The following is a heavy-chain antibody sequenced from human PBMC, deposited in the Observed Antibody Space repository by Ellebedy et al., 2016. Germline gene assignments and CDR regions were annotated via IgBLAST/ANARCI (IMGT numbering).Heavy chain of an antibody. J-gene: IGHJ4*02. V-gene: IGHV3-74*01. CDR3: AREAVAGTFDY. CDR2: INSDGSST. D-gene: IGHD6-19*01. CDR1: GFTFSSYS. Sequence: GGSLRLSXAASGFTFSSYSMNWVRQAPGKGLEWVSRINSDGSSTSYADSVKGRFTISRDNAKNTLYLQMNSLRAEDTAVYYCAREAVAGTFDYWGQGTLVTVSS.